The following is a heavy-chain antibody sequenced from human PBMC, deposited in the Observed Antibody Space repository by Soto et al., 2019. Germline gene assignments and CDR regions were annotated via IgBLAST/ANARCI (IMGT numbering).Heavy chain of an antibody. CDR1: GFTFSGYA. V-gene: IGHV3-23*01. CDR2: ISNTGDTT. CDR3: VMGYFFDY. Sequence: EVQLLESGGGLVQPGGSLRLSCGASGFTFSGYAMSWVRQAPGKGLEWVSTISNTGDTTYDADSVKGRFTISRDNSKNTLYLQMNSLRAEDTAEDYCVMGYFFDYWGQGTLVTVSS. D-gene: IGHD2-8*01. J-gene: IGHJ4*02.